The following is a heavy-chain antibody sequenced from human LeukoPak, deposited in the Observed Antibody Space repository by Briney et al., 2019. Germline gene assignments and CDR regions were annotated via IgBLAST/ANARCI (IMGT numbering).Heavy chain of an antibody. CDR3: ARDGGSGSYYYYGMDV. V-gene: IGHV1-18*01. CDR1: GYTFTSYG. Sequence: ASVKVSCKASGYTFTSYGISWVRQAPGQGLEWMGWIGAYNGNTNYAQKLQGRVTMTTDTSTSTAYMELSRLRSDDTAVYYCARDGGSGSYYYYGMDVWGQGTTVTVSS. CDR2: IGAYNGNT. J-gene: IGHJ6*02. D-gene: IGHD3-10*01.